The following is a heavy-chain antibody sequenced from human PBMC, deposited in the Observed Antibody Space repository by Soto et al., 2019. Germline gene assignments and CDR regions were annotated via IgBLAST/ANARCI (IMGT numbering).Heavy chain of an antibody. CDR1: GYTFTSYG. Sequence: QVQLVQSGAEVRKPGASVKVSCKASGYTFTSYGLTWVRQAPGQGLEWMGWISAHNGNTNYAQKLQGRVTMTTDTSTSTAYMELRSLRSDDTAVYYCTSSREGGSGRYFDYWGQGTLVTVSS. V-gene: IGHV1-18*01. CDR3: TSSREGGSGRYFDY. CDR2: ISAHNGNT. D-gene: IGHD1-26*01. J-gene: IGHJ4*02.